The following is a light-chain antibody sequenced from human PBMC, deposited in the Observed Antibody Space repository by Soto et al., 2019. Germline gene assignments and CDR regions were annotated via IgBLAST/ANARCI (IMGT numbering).Light chain of an antibody. CDR1: SSDVGGYNY. CDR2: EVS. J-gene: IGLJ1*01. CDR3: SSYTSSSSTLEV. V-gene: IGLV2-14*01. Sequence: QSVLTQPASVSGSPGQSIAISCTGTSSDVGGYNYVSWYQQHPGKAPNLMIYEVSNRPSGVSNRFSGSKSGNTASLTISGLQAEDEADYYCSSYTSSSSTLEVFGTGTKVTVL.